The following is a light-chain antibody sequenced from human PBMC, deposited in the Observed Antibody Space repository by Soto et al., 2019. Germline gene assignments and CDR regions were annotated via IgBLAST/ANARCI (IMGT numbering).Light chain of an antibody. CDR3: QSYDSSLSGSV. CDR2: GNI. V-gene: IGLV1-40*01. Sequence: QSVLTQPPSVSGAPGQRVTISCTGSSSNIGAGYDVHWYQQLPGTAPKLLIYGNINRPSGVPDRFSGSKSGTSASLANTGLQAEDEADYYCQSYDSSLSGSVFGGGTKVTVL. CDR1: SSNIGAGYD. J-gene: IGLJ2*01.